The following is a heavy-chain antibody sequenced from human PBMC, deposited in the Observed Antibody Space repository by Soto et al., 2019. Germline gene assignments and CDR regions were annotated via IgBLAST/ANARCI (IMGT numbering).Heavy chain of an antibody. CDR3: ARLFHEGSGYLKGYYFDY. V-gene: IGHV4-39*01. CDR2: IYYSGST. J-gene: IGHJ4*02. CDR1: GGSISSSSYY. Sequence: QLQLQESGPGLVKPSETLSLTCTVSGGSISSSSYYWGWIRQPPGKGLEWIGSIYYSGSTYYNPSLKSRVTISVDTSKNQFSLKLSSVTAADTAVYYCARLFHEGSGYLKGYYFDYWGQGTLVTVSS. D-gene: IGHD3-3*01.